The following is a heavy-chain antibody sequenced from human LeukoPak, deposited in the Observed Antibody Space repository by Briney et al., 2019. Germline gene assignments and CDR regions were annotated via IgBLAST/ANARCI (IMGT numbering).Heavy chain of an antibody. J-gene: IGHJ4*02. CDR2: ISSSGSTI. CDR1: GFTFSSYE. V-gene: IGHV3-48*03. Sequence: GGSLRLSCAASGFTFSSYEMNWVRQAPGKGLEWVSYISSSGSTIYYADSVKGRFTISRDNSKNTLYLQMNSLRAEDTAVYYCARGGPVLDYWGQGTLVTVSS. CDR3: ARGGPVLDY. D-gene: IGHD6-19*01.